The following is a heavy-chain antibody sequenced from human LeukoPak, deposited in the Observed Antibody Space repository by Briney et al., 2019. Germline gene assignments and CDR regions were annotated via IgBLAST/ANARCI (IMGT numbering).Heavy chain of an antibody. D-gene: IGHD3-22*01. CDR1: GLTFSSYA. Sequence: GGSVTLSCAASGLTFSSYAMSWVRQAPGKGREGGSDISGSGGSTYYADHVKGPFTIDRDNSKNTLYLKMNSLSAEDASLFSFAKDGVYDSSGYLDYWGQGTLVTVSS. J-gene: IGHJ4*02. CDR3: AKDGVYDSSGYLDY. CDR2: ISGSGGST. V-gene: IGHV3-23*01.